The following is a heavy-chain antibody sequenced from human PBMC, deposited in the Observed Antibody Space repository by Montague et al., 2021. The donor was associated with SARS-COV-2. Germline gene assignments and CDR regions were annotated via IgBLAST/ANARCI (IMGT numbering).Heavy chain of an antibody. V-gene: IGHV4-39*01. Sequence: SETLSLTCTVSGGSIRTSSYYWGWIRQPPGKGLDWIGSLYYSWSTYFNPSLKSRVTISVDTSKNQFSLKLSSVTAADTAVYYCAMRGGALDAFDIWGQGTMVIVSS. CDR2: LYYSWST. CDR1: GGSIRTSSYY. J-gene: IGHJ3*02. D-gene: IGHD4-17*01. CDR3: AMRGGALDAFDI.